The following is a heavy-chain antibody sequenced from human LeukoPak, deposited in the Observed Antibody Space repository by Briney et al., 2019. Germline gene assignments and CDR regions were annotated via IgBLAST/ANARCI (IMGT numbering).Heavy chain of an antibody. J-gene: IGHJ4*02. CDR3: AKDKGYCSGGSCYGGGD. CDR2: ISYDGSNK. Sequence: GRSLRLSCAASGFTFSTYGMHWVRQAPGKGLEWVAVISYDGSNKYYADSVKGRFTISRDNSKNTLYLQMNSLRAEDTAVYYCAKDKGYCSGGSCYGGGDWGQGTLVTVSS. V-gene: IGHV3-30*18. CDR1: GFTFSTYG. D-gene: IGHD2-15*01.